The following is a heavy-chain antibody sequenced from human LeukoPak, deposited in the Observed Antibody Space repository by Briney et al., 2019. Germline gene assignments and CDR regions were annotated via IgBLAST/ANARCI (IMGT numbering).Heavy chain of an antibody. J-gene: IGHJ6*02. D-gene: IGHD2-2*01. CDR1: GFTVSSNY. Sequence: GGSLRLSCAASGFTVSSNYMNWVRQAPGKGLEWVSIIYSGGSTYYADSVKGRFTISRDNSKNTLYLQMNSLRAEDTAVYYCARATSYYYGMDVWGQGTTVTVSS. CDR3: ARATSYYYGMDV. V-gene: IGHV3-66*01. CDR2: IYSGGST.